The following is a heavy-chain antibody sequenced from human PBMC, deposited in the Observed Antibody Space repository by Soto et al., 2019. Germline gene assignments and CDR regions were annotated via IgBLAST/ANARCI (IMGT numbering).Heavy chain of an antibody. CDR2: ISYDESNK. Sequence: TVGSLRLSCAASGFTFSSYGMHWVRQAPCKGLEWVAFISYDESNKYYADSVKGRFTISRDNSRTTLYLQMNSLRAEDTAVYFCAKRRNVLRFLEWSSGMEVWGHGNTVTVSS. D-gene: IGHD3-3*01. CDR1: GFTFSSYG. CDR3: AKRRNVLRFLEWSSGMEV. V-gene: IGHV3-30*18. J-gene: IGHJ6*02.